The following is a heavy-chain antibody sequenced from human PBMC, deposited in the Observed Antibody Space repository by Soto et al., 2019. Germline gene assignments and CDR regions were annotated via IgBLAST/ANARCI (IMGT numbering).Heavy chain of an antibody. J-gene: IGHJ5*02. Sequence: QVTLKESGPVLVKPTETLTLRCTVSGLSITDSEMGVSWIRQPPGQPLEWLAHIDSSGEKSYRTFLKSRPAISKDTSTSQIVLTMTNMDPADTATYYCARRHLAVAVSPWFDTWGQGIPVTVSS. CDR3: ARRHLAVAVSPWFDT. D-gene: IGHD6-19*01. V-gene: IGHV2-26*01. CDR2: IDSSGEK. CDR1: GLSITDSEMG.